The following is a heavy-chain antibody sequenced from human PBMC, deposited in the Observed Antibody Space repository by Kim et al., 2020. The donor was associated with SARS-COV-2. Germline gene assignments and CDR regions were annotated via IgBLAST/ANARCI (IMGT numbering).Heavy chain of an antibody. CDR3: ARLPGIAYGMDV. D-gene: IGHD2-21*01. V-gene: IGHV4-39*01. J-gene: IGHJ6*02. Sequence: YYNPSLKSRVTISVDTSKNQFSLKLSSVTAADTAVYYCARLPGIAYGMDVWGQGTTVTVSS.